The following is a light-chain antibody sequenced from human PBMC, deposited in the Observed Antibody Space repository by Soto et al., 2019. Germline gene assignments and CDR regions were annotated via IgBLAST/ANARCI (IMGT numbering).Light chain of an antibody. CDR3: HTYSRVIT. CDR1: QGISNF. CDR2: AAS. Sequence: DIQMTQSPSSLSASVGDRVTITCRASQGISNFLAWYQQKPGKVPKLLISAASTLQSGVPSLFSGSGSGTDFTLTSTSLQPEDVATYYCHTYSRVITFGQGKRLEI. V-gene: IGKV1-27*01. J-gene: IGKJ5*01.